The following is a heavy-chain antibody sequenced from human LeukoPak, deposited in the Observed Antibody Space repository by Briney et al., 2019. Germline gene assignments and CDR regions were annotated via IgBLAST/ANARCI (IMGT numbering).Heavy chain of an antibody. Sequence: GASVKVSCKASGYTXTGYYMHWVRQAPGQGLEWMGWINPNSGGTNYAQKFQGRVTMTRDTSISTAYMELSRLRSDDTAVYYCARDSYYDSSGYYSSEYFQHWGQGTLVTVSS. V-gene: IGHV1-2*02. D-gene: IGHD3-22*01. CDR2: INPNSGGT. J-gene: IGHJ1*01. CDR1: GYTXTGYY. CDR3: ARDSYYDSSGYYSSEYFQH.